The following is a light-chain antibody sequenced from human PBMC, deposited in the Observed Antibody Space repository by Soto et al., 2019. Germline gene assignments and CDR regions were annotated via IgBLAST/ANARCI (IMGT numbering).Light chain of an antibody. CDR1: QSISIY. Sequence: DIQLTQSPSTLSASVGDRATLTCRASQSISIYLNWYQLKPGKAPNLLMYGASYLKSGVPTRFSGSGSGTDLTLTISSLQTEDFAIYYCQQTYTTPEITFGQGTRLEIK. V-gene: IGKV1-39*01. CDR2: GAS. CDR3: QQTYTTPEIT. J-gene: IGKJ5*01.